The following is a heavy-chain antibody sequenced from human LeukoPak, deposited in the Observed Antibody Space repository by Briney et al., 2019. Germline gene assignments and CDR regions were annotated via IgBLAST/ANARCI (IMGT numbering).Heavy chain of an antibody. D-gene: IGHD2-2*01. Sequence: GGSLRLSCAASGFTFSDYYMSWIRQAPGKGLEWVSYISSSSSTIYYADSVKGRFTISRDNAKNSLYLQMNSLRAEDTAVYYCARDAQIGDIVVVPAPMDVWGQGTTVTVSS. CDR1: GFTFSDYY. V-gene: IGHV3-11*01. CDR3: ARDAQIGDIVVVPAPMDV. J-gene: IGHJ6*02. CDR2: ISSSSSTI.